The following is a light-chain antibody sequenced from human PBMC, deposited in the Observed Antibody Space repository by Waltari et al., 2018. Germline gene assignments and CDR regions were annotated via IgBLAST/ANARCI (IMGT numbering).Light chain of an antibody. Sequence: QSALTQPPSASGSPGQSVTISCTGTTSDVGGYNYVSWYQQHPGKAPKLIISEVTKRPSGVPHRFSGSKSCNTASLTVSGLQAEDEADYYCSSYAHSNTVVFGGGTRLTVL. V-gene: IGLV2-8*01. CDR2: EVT. CDR3: SSYAHSNTVV. CDR1: TSDVGGYNY. J-gene: IGLJ2*01.